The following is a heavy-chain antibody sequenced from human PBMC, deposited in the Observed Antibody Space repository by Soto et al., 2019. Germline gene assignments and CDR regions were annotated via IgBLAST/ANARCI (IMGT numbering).Heavy chain of an antibody. CDR1: GFTFSSYW. D-gene: IGHD3-22*01. J-gene: IGHJ4*02. V-gene: IGHV3-7*01. CDR3: ASSGWLLPFDY. Sequence: GGSLRLSCAASGFTFSSYWMNWVRQAPGKGLEWVANIKQDGSEKYHVDSVRGRFTIPRDNAKNSVYLQMNSLRAEDTAVYYCASSGWLLPFDYWGQGALVTVSS. CDR2: IKQDGSEK.